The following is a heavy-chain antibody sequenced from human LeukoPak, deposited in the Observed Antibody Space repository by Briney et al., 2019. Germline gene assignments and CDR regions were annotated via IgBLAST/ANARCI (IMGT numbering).Heavy chain of an antibody. CDR1: GDSISSGGYY. V-gene: IGHV4-31*03. D-gene: IGHD1-1*01. CDR3: AKESGQHAFDI. Sequence: SQTLSLTCTVSGDSISSGGYYWGWIRQHRGKGLEWIGYIYYSRSTYYNPSLNSRLTISVDTSKNQFSLKLNSVTAADTAVYYCAKESGQHAFDIWGQGTMVTVSS. CDR2: IYYSRST. J-gene: IGHJ3*02.